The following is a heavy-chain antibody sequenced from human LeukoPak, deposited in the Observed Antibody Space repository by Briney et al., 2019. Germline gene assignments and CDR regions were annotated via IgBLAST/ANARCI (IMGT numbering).Heavy chain of an antibody. CDR1: GFTFSSYT. CDR2: ISYDGSNK. D-gene: IGHD3-16*01. J-gene: IGHJ4*02. CDR3: VKDLFGRILDY. V-gene: IGHV3-30*04. Sequence: GGSLRLSCAASGFTFSSYTMHWVRQAPGKGLEWVAVISYDGSNKYYVDSVKGRFSISRDNSNNTLYLQMNSLRPEDTAVYYCVKDLFGRILDYWGQGTLVTVSS.